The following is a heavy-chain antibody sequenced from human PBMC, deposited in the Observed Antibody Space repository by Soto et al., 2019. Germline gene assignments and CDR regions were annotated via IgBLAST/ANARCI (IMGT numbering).Heavy chain of an antibody. J-gene: IGHJ3*02. CDR2: IYYSGST. CDR3: ARRLNYYDGDAFDI. D-gene: IGHD3-22*01. Sequence: PSETLSLTCTVSGGSISSGGYYWSWIRQHPGKGLEWIGYIYYSGSTYYNPSLKSRVTISVDTSKNQFSLKLSSVTAADTAVYYCARRLNYYDGDAFDIWGQGTMVTVSS. CDR1: GGSISSGGYY. V-gene: IGHV4-31*03.